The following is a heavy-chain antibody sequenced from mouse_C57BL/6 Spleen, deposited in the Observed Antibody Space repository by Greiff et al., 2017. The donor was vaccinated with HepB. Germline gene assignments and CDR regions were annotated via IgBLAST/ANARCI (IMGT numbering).Heavy chain of an antibody. V-gene: IGHV5-17*01. Sequence: DVMLVESGGGSVKPGGSLKLSCAASGFTFSDYGMHWVRQAPEKGLEWVAYISSGSSTIYYADTVKGRFTISRDNAKNTLFLQMTSLRSEDTAMYYCARRRGSSYLYAMDYWGQGTSVTVSS. D-gene: IGHD1-1*01. J-gene: IGHJ4*01. CDR3: ARRRGSSYLYAMDY. CDR1: GFTFSDYG. CDR2: ISSGSSTI.